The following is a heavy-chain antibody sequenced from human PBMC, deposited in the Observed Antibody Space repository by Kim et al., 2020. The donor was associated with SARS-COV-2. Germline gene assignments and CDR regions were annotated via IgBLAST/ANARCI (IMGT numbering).Heavy chain of an antibody. J-gene: IGHJ4*02. V-gene: IGHV1-3*04. Sequence: ASVKVSCKAAGHTFTTYAMHWVRQAPGQRFEWMGWINNGNGDTKYSLKFQDRVTITRDTSASTVYMEVSSLTSEDTAVYYCAYRPGIAVAGLHHGGQGTLVPVSS. D-gene: IGHD6-19*01. CDR3: AYRPGIAVAGLHH. CDR2: INNGNGDT. CDR1: GHTFTTYA.